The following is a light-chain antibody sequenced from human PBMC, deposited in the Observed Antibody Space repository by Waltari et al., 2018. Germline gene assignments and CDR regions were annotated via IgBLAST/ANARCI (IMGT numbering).Light chain of an antibody. CDR3: HQYNSWPKT. J-gene: IGKJ1*01. CDR1: QSIMNN. V-gene: IGKV3-15*01. CDR2: GSS. Sequence: DIVLTQSPATLSVSPGKRATLSCRASQSIMNNLAWYQQKPGLAPRLLIYGSSSRTTDVPARFSGSGSGTEFTLTISSLRSGDSAIYYCHQYNSWPKTFGQGTKVEI.